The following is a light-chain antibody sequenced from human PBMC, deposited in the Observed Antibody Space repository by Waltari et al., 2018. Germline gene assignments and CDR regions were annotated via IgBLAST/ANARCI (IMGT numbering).Light chain of an antibody. CDR3: AAWDDSLNGYWV. V-gene: IGLV1-44*01. CDR2: NNN. Sequence: QSVLTQPPSTSGPPGQRVTISCSGCSSTTGPNPVTCYHQLPGTAPKLLIYNNNQRPSGGPDRFSGSKSGTSASLAISGLQSEDEADYYCAAWDDSLNGYWVFGGGTKLTVL. J-gene: IGLJ3*02. CDR1: SSTTGPNP.